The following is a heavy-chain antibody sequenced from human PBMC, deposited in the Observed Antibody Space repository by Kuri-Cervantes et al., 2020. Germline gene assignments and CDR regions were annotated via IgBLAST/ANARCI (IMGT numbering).Heavy chain of an antibody. V-gene: IGHV3-7*03. CDR2: IKEDGSET. CDR1: GFTYSAYW. D-gene: IGHD6-19*01. Sequence: GESLKISCAASGFTYSAYWMSWVRQAPGKGLEWVANIKEDGSETYYVDFVKGRFTISRDNAKNSLYLQMNNLRVEDTAVYYCARGSGWYGYWGQGTLVTVSS. CDR3: ARGSGWYGY. J-gene: IGHJ4*02.